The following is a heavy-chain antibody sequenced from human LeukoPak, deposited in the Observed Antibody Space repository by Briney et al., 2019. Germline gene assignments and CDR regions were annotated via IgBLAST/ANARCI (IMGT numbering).Heavy chain of an antibody. J-gene: IGHJ4*02. CDR2: IKSDGSDI. V-gene: IGHV3-74*01. CDR3: AREPTPMIL. CDR1: EFPFSNFW. D-gene: IGHD5-18*01. Sequence: GGSLRLSCAASEFPFSNFWMHWVRQTPGKGLVWVSRIKSDGSDITYADSVKGRFTISRDNTKDTLYLQMNSLRAEDTAVYYCAREPTPMILWGQGTLVTVSS.